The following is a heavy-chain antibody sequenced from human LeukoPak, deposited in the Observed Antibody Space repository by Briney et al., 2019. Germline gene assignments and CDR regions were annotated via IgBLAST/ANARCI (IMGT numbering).Heavy chain of an antibody. CDR1: GDSISLYY. D-gene: IGHD7-27*01. V-gene: IGHV4-59*01. CDR3: ARVGPGDFDY. Sequence: SETLSLTCTVSGDSISLYYWSWIRQPPGKGLEWIGYIYYTGSTKSNPSLKSRVTISVDTSKKQFSLNLSSVTAADTAVYYCARVGPGDFDYWGQGTLVTVSS. CDR2: IYYTGST. J-gene: IGHJ4*02.